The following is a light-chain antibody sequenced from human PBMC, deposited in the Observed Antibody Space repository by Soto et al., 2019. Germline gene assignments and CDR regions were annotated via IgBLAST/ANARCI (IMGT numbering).Light chain of an antibody. J-gene: IGLJ2*01. CDR2: GNS. Sequence: QSVLTQPPSVSGAPGQRVTISCTGSSSNIGAGYDVHWYQQLPGTAPKLLIYGNSNRPSGVPDRFSGSKSGTSASLAITGLQDEDEADYYCQSYDSSLSGSHVVFGGGTKLTVL. V-gene: IGLV1-40*01. CDR1: SSNIGAGYD. CDR3: QSYDSSLSGSHVV.